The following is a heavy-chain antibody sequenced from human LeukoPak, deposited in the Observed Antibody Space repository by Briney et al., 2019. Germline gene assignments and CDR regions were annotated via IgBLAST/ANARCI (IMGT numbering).Heavy chain of an antibody. CDR1: GYTFTGYY. CDR3: AREPAGVGYCSSTSCPGIDY. CDR2: INPNSGGT. V-gene: IGHV1-2*02. D-gene: IGHD2-2*01. J-gene: IGHJ4*02. Sequence: ASVKVSCKASGYTFTGYYMHWVRRAPGQGLEWMGWINPNSGGTNYAQKFQGRVTMTRDTSISTAYMELSRLRSDDTAVYYCAREPAGVGYCSSTSCPGIDYWGQGTLVTVSS.